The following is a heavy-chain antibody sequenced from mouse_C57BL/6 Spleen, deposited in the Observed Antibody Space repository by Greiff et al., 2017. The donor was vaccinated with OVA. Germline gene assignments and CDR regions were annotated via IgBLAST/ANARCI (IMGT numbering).Heavy chain of an antibody. Sequence: EVQLVESGGGLVKPGGSLKLSCAASGFTFSSYAMSWVRQTPGKRLEWVATISDGGSYTYYPDNVKGRFTISRDNAKNNLYLRMSHLKSEDTAMYYCARAFTTVVATGYFDVWGTGTTVTVSS. CDR1: GFTFSSYA. D-gene: IGHD1-1*01. V-gene: IGHV5-4*01. CDR3: ARAFTTVVATGYFDV. CDR2: ISDGGSYT. J-gene: IGHJ1*03.